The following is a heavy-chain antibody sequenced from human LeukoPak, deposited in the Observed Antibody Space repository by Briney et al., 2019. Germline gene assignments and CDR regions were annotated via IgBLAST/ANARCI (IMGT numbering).Heavy chain of an antibody. Sequence: PSASVKVSCKTSGYTFTSFDINWVRQAAGQGLEWLGWMNPYTGKTGYAQKFQGRVTFTGDTSTRTAYMEVSSLTSEDTAVYYCARAPSPYYYDSSAYYSDYWGQGTLVTVSS. CDR2: MNPYTGKT. J-gene: IGHJ4*02. D-gene: IGHD3-22*01. CDR3: ARAPSPYYYDSSAYYSDY. CDR1: GYTFTSFD. V-gene: IGHV1-8*03.